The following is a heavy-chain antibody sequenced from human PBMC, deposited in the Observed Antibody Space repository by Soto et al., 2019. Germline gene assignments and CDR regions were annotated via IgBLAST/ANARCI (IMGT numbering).Heavy chain of an antibody. V-gene: IGHV4-30-2*01. J-gene: IGHJ4*02. CDR2: IYHSGST. CDR1: GGSISSGGYS. Sequence: QLQLQESGSGLVKPSQTLSLTCAVSGGSISSGGYSWSWIRQPPGKGLEWIGYIYHSGSTYYNPSLRSRVTISVDRSKNQISLKLSSVTAAETAVYYCAAGGWLPRYYWGQGTLVTVSS. CDR3: AAGGWLPRYY. D-gene: IGHD5-12*01.